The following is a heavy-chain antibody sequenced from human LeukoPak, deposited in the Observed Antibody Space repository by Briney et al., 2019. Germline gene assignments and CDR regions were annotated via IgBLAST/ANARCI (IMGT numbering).Heavy chain of an antibody. D-gene: IGHD6-19*01. J-gene: IGHJ6*03. CDR2: IKTDGSST. V-gene: IGHV3-74*01. Sequence: GGSLRLSCAASGFTFSSYWMHWVRQAPGKGLVWASHIKTDGSSTNYAESVKGRFTISRDNAKNTVYLQMNSLRGEDTALYYCARDGGWYKRGLDYFYYYMDVWGTGTTVTVSS. CDR3: ARDGGWYKRGLDYFYYYMDV. CDR1: GFTFSSYW.